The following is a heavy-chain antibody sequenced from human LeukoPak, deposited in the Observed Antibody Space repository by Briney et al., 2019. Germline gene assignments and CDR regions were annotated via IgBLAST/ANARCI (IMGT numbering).Heavy chain of an antibody. CDR3: ASLAGGDGSNLGAYFDY. D-gene: IGHD5-24*01. CDR1: GGPFSSYY. V-gene: IGHV4-59*01. CDR2: IYYSGST. J-gene: IGHJ4*02. Sequence: SETLSLTCAVSGGPFSSYYWSWIRQPPGKGLEWVGYIYYSGSTNYNPSLKSRVTISVDTSKNQFSLKLSSVTAADTAVYYCASLAGGDGSNLGAYFDYWGQGTLVTVSS.